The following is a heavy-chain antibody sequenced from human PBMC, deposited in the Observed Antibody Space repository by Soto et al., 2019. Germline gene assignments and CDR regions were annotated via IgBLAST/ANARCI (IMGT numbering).Heavy chain of an antibody. D-gene: IGHD1-26*01. CDR3: AKGLIYRDGFSGMDA. CDR2: ISYDGSNK. CDR1: GFTFSSYG. J-gene: IGHJ6*02. V-gene: IGHV3-30*18. Sequence: GGSLRLSCAASGFTFSSYGMHWVRQAPGKGLEWVAVISYDGSNKYYADSVKGRFTISRDNSKNTLYLQMNSLRAEDTAVYYCAKGLIYRDGFSGMDAWGQGTTVTVSS.